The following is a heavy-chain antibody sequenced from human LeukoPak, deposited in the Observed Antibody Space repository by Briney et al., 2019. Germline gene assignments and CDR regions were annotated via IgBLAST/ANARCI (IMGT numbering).Heavy chain of an antibody. CDR1: GFTFGDYA. V-gene: IGHV3-49*03. J-gene: IGHJ4*02. CDR2: IRSKAYGGTT. D-gene: IGHD3-3*01. CDR3: AVPTYYDFWSGYHY. Sequence: GGSLRLSCTASGFTFGDYAMSWFRQAPGKGLEWVGFIRSKAYGGTTEYAASVKGRFTISRDDSKNSLYLQMNSLKTEDTAVYYCAVPTYYDFWSGYHYWGQGTLVTVSS.